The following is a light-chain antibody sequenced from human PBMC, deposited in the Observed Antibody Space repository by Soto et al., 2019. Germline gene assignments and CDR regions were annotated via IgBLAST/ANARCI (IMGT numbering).Light chain of an antibody. CDR3: QQLNSYPLT. J-gene: IGKJ4*01. Sequence: DIQLTQSPSFLSASVGDRVTITCRASQGISSYLAWYQQKPGKAPKLLIYAASTLQSGVPSRFIGSGSGTEFTLIIRSLQPEEFATDYCQQLNSYPLTFGGGTKVEIK. V-gene: IGKV1-9*01. CDR1: QGISSY. CDR2: AAS.